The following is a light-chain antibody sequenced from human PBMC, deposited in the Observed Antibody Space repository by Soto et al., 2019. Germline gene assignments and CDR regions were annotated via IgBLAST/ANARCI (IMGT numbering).Light chain of an antibody. CDR3: LQHYDYSWT. J-gene: IGKJ1*01. Sequence: DIQMTQSPSSLSASVGDRVTITCRASQYIGHYLGWCQQKPGKPPKRLIYAVSNLQSGVPSRFSGSASGTDFTLTINSLQPEDFATYFCLQHYDYSWTFGQGTKVDIK. CDR1: QYIGHY. V-gene: IGKV1-17*01. CDR2: AVS.